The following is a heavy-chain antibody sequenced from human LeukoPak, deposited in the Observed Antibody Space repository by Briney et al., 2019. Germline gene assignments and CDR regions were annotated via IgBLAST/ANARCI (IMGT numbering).Heavy chain of an antibody. Sequence: GGSLRLSCAASGLIFSNYGMHWVRQAPGKGLEWVAVIWYDGSNKYYADSVKGRFTISRDKSKNTTDLQMNSLRAEDTAVYYCARGYSSSWNYFDYWGQGTLVTVSS. CDR3: ARGYSSSWNYFDY. J-gene: IGHJ4*02. CDR1: GLIFSNYG. D-gene: IGHD6-13*01. CDR2: IWYDGSNK. V-gene: IGHV3-33*01.